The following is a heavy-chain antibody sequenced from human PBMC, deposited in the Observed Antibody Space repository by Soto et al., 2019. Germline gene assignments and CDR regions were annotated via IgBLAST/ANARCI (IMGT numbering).Heavy chain of an antibody. CDR1: GYTFRNYG. J-gene: IGHJ4*02. V-gene: IGHV1-18*01. D-gene: IGHD1-26*01. CDR2: VSAYNRNS. Sequence: QVQLVQSGSEVKKPGASMRVTCKASGYTFRNYGISWVREAPGQGLEWMGWVSAYNRNSNYAQKFEDRVIMTADTATSTAYLELMGLRSDDTAIYYCARDRQWEPLLYWGQGTLVTVSS. CDR3: ARDRQWEPLLY.